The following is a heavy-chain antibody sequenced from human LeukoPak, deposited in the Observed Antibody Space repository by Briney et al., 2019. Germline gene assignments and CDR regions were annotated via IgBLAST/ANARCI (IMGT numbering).Heavy chain of an antibody. CDR1: GGSFSGYY. D-gene: IGHD5-12*01. CDR2: INHSGST. CDR3: ARVLGYGGYPWGFGY. J-gene: IGHJ4*02. V-gene: IGHV4-34*01. Sequence: SETLSLTCAVSGGSFSGYYWSWIRQPPGKGLEWIGEINHSGSTNYNPSLKSRVTISVDTSKNQFSLKLSSVTAADTAVYYCARVLGYGGYPWGFGYWGQGTLVTVSS.